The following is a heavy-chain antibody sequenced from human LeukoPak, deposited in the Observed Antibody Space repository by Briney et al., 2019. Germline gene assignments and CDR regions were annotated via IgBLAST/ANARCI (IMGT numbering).Heavy chain of an antibody. D-gene: IGHD4-17*01. Sequence: ASVKVSCKASGGTFSSYAISWVRQAPGQGLEWMGGIIPILGTANYAQKFQGRVTITADESTSTAYMELSSLRSEDTAVYYCATDYGDHDAFDIWGQGTMVTVSS. CDR3: ATDYGDHDAFDI. CDR1: GGTFSSYA. V-gene: IGHV1-69*13. CDR2: IIPILGTA. J-gene: IGHJ3*02.